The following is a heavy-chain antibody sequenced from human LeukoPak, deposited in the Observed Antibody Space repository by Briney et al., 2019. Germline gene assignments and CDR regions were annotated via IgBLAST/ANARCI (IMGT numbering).Heavy chain of an antibody. J-gene: IGHJ3*02. Sequence: SETLSLTCTVSGDSITSGSYYWAWIRQHPGKGLEWIGYIYYTGGTHYNPSLKSRLTISVDTSENHFSLKLSSVTAADTAIYFCARAPGALDIWGQGTMVTVSS. V-gene: IGHV4-31*03. CDR3: ARAPGALDI. CDR2: IYYTGGT. CDR1: GDSITSGSYY.